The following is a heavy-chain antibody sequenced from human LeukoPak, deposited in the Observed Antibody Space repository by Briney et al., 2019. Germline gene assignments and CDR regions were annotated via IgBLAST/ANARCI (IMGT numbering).Heavy chain of an antibody. Sequence: GGSLRLSCAASGFTFSSYAMSWVRQAPGKGLEWVSAISGSGGSTYYADSVKGRFTISRDNSKNTLYLQMNSLRAEDTAVYYCAKSAKYDNIVVVTASGGHYFDYWGQGTLVTVSS. V-gene: IGHV3-23*01. CDR1: GFTFSSYA. D-gene: IGHD2-21*02. CDR3: AKSAKYDNIVVVTASGGHYFDY. J-gene: IGHJ4*02. CDR2: ISGSGGST.